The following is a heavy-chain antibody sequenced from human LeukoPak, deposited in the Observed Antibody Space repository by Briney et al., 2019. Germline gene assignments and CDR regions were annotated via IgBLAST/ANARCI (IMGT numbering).Heavy chain of an antibody. J-gene: IGHJ4*02. CDR2: ISSSGSTI. V-gene: IGHV3-11*04. CDR1: GFTFSDYY. CDR3: GRETSSGWYVDY. D-gene: IGHD6-19*01. Sequence: GGSLRLSCAASGFTFSDYYMSWIRQAPGKGLEWVSYISSSGSTIYYADSVKGRFTISRDNAKNSLYLQMNSLRAEDTAVYYCGRETSSGWYVDYWGQGTLVTVSS.